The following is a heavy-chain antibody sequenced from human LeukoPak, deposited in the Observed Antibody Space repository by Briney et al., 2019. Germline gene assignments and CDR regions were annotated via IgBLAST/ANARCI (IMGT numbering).Heavy chain of an antibody. D-gene: IGHD3-22*01. Sequence: GESLKISCKGSGYIFTNFWISWVRQMPGKGLEWMGIIYPGDSDTRYSPSFQGQVTISADKSISTAYLQWSSLKASDTAMYYCARHSYDSSGQYYLYWGQGTLVTVSS. V-gene: IGHV5-51*01. CDR3: ARHSYDSSGQYYLY. J-gene: IGHJ4*02. CDR1: GYIFTNFW. CDR2: IYPGDSDT.